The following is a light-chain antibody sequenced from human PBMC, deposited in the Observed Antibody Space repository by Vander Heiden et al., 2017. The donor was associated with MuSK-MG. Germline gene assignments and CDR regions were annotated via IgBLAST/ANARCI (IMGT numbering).Light chain of an antibody. J-gene: IGLJ2*01. CDR2: GKN. Sequence: SSELTQDPAVSVALGQTVRSTCQGDSLRSYYASWYQQKPEQAPVLVIYGKNNRPSGIPDRFSGSSSGNTASLTITGAQAEDEADYYCNSRDSSGNHVVFGGGTKLTVL. CDR1: SLRSYY. V-gene: IGLV3-19*01. CDR3: NSRDSSGNHVV.